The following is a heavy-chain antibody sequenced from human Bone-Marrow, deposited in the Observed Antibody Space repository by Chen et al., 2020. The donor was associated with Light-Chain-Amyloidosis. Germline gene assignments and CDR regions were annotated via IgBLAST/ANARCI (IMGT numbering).Heavy chain of an antibody. CDR3: ARERVLVPYYYYGMDV. D-gene: IGHD6-6*01. CDR1: GFTFSDYY. J-gene: IGHJ6*02. Sequence: QVQLVESGGGLVKPGGSLRLSCAASGFTFSDYYMSWIRQAPGKGLVWVSYISSSGSTIYYADSVKGRFTISRDNAKNSLYLQMNSLRAEDTAVYYCARERVLVPYYYYGMDVWGQGTTVTVSS. CDR2: ISSSGSTI. V-gene: IGHV3-11*01.